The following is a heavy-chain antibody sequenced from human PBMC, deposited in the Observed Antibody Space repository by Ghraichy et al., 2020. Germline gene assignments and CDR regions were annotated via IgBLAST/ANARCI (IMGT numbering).Heavy chain of an antibody. J-gene: IGHJ6*02. Sequence: GGSLRLSCAASGFTFDDYTMHWVRQAPGKGLEWVSLISWDGGSTYYADSVKGRFTISRDNSKNSLYLQMNSLRTEDTALYYCAKENRPRQQWLVFGDYYGMDVWGQGTTVTVSS. CDR3: AKENRPRQQWLVFGDYYGMDV. CDR2: ISWDGGST. CDR1: GFTFDDYT. D-gene: IGHD6-19*01. V-gene: IGHV3-43*01.